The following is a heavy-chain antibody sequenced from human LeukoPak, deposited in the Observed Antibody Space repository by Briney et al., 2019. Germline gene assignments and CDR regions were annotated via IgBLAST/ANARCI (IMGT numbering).Heavy chain of an antibody. CDR2: ISSSSSYI. D-gene: IGHD3-10*01. CDR3: ARAGSHWHYVY. CDR1: GFTFSSYS. V-gene: IGHV3-21*01. Sequence: GGSLRLSCAASGFTFSSYSMNWVRQAPGKGLEWVSSISSSSSYIYYADSVKGRFTISRDNAKNSLSLQMNNLRVEDTAVYYCARAGSHWHYVYWGQGTVVTVSS. J-gene: IGHJ4*02.